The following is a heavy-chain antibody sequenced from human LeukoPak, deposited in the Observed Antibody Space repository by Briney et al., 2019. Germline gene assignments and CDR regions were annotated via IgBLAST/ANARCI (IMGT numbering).Heavy chain of an antibody. Sequence: PGGSLRLSCAASGFTFSDHYMDWIRQAPVKGLEWVGRTRSRGHNYATEYAASVKGRVTISRDNSKSSLYLQLNNLRTEDTAVYYCARVIAARRAGYYGMDVWGQGTTVTVSS. CDR2: TRSRGHNYAT. CDR3: ARVIAARRAGYYGMDV. CDR1: GFTFSDHY. V-gene: IGHV3-72*01. D-gene: IGHD6-13*01. J-gene: IGHJ6*02.